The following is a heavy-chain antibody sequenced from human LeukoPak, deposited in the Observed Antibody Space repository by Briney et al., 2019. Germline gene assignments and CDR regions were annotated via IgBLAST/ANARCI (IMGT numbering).Heavy chain of an antibody. CDR1: GGPFSSYA. CDR3: ARGRCTGGSCSSTDTFDI. Sequence: ASVKVSCKASGGPFSSYAINWVRQAPGQGLEWMGGIVPVLRLTNFVQKFQGKVELTADESTFTAYMELRNLKSDDTAVYYCARGRCTGGSCSSTDTFDIWGQGTMVTVSS. V-gene: IGHV1-69*10. D-gene: IGHD2-15*01. J-gene: IGHJ3*02. CDR2: IVPVLRLT.